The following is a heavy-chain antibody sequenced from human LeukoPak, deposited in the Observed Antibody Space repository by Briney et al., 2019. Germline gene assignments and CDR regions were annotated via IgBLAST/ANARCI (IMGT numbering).Heavy chain of an antibody. CDR2: INPSGGST. D-gene: IGHD2-2*01. V-gene: IGHV1-46*01. J-gene: IGHJ3*02. CDR1: GYTFTKYY. Sequence: ASVKVSCKASGYTFTKYYIHWVRQAPGQGLEWMGVINPSGGSTKYAQMFQGRVTRTRDTSTTTVYMELSSLRSEDTAVYYCARGDCSSTSGHHTHAFDIWGQGTMVTVSS. CDR3: ARGDCSSTSGHHTHAFDI.